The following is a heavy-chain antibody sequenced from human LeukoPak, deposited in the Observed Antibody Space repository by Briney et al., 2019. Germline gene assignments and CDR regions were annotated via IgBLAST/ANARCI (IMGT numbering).Heavy chain of an antibody. V-gene: IGHV3-23*01. CDR2: ISGGGGTI. Sequence: GGSLRLSCAASGFTFGIYAMSWVRQAPGKGLEWVSLISGGGGTIYYADSVKGRLTISRDNSKNTLYLQMNSLSAEDTAVYYCAKTSGSSGWCLDYWGQGILVTVSS. CDR1: GFTFGIYA. D-gene: IGHD6-19*01. J-gene: IGHJ4*02. CDR3: AKTSGSSGWCLDY.